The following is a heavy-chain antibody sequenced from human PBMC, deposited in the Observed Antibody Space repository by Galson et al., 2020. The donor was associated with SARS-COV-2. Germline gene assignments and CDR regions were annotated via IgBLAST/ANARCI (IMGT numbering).Heavy chain of an antibody. D-gene: IGHD6-13*01. CDR3: ARGLTVVAAGGTYYYDYYGMDV. V-gene: IGHV6-1*01. Sequence: ASETLSLTCAISGDSVSSNSATWNWIRQSPSRGLEWLGRTYYRSKWYNDYAVSVKSRITINPDTSKNQFSLQLNSVTPEDTAVYYCARGLTVVAAGGTYYYDYYGMDVCGQGTTVTVSS. CDR2: TYYRSKWYN. CDR1: GDSVSSNSAT. J-gene: IGHJ6*02.